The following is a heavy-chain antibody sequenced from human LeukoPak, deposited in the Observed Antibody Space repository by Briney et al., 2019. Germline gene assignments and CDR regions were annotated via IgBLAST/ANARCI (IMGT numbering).Heavy chain of an antibody. Sequence: TSETLPLTCTVSGGSINSYYWSWIRQPPGKGLEWIGYIYYSGSTNYNPSLKSRVTISVDTSKNQFSLKLSSVTAADTAVYYCARAEIAVAFDYWGQGTLVTVSS. CDR3: ARAEIAVAFDY. V-gene: IGHV4-59*01. CDR2: IYYSGST. J-gene: IGHJ4*02. D-gene: IGHD6-19*01. CDR1: GGSINSYY.